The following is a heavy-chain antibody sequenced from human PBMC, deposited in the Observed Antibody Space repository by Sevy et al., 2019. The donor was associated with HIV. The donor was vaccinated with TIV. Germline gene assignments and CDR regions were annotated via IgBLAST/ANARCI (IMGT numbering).Heavy chain of an antibody. D-gene: IGHD2-8*02. CDR2: IMSKSDGGTT. CDR3: STDHIIVLLVTDGMDV. J-gene: IGHJ6*02. V-gene: IGHV3-15*01. Sequence: GGSLRLSCVASGFTFSYAWMSWVRQAPGKGLEWVGRIMSKSDGGTTDYAAPVKGRFTMSRDDSKNTLYLPMNSLKIEDTAVHYCSTDHIIVLLVTDGMDVWGQGTTVTVSS. CDR1: GFTFSYAW.